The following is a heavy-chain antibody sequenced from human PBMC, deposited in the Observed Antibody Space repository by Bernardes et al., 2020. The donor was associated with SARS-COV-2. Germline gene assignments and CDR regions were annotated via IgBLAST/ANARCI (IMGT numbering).Heavy chain of an antibody. V-gene: IGHV2-5*02. CDR2: TSRDDDR. Sequence: SGPTPVKPTQILTLTCTLSGFSLSTNRVRVAWLRHPPGKALERLRLTSRDDDRRYSPSLKTRLTIHKDTSKNQVVLTVTNMDPLDTATYYCASRDSDGPLDYWGQGTLVTVSS. CDR1: GFSLSTNRVR. D-gene: IGHD2-21*01. J-gene: IGHJ4*02. CDR3: ASRDSDGPLDY.